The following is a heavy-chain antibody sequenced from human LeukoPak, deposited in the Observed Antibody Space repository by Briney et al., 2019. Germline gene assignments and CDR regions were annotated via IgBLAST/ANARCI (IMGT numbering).Heavy chain of an antibody. Sequence: PSETLSLTCAVYGGSFSGYYWSWIRQPPGKGLEWIGEINHSGRTNYNPSLKSRVTISVDTSKNQFSLKLSSVTAADTAVYYCARFGSWFDPWGQGTLSPSPQ. CDR1: GGSFSGYY. V-gene: IGHV4-34*01. J-gene: IGHJ5*02. CDR3: ARFGSWFDP. CDR2: INHSGRT. D-gene: IGHD1-26*01.